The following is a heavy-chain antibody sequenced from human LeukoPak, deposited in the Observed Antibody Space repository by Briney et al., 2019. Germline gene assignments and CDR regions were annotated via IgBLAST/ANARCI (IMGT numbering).Heavy chain of an antibody. CDR3: AMAVIGSGWTLDY. D-gene: IGHD6-19*01. CDR1: GFTFSNAW. J-gene: IGHJ4*02. Sequence: GGSLRLSCAASGFTFSNAWMSWVRQAPGKGLEWVSTITGSGGSTSYADSVKGRFTISRDNSKNTLYLQVNRLRAEDTAVYYCAMAVIGSGWTLDYWGQGTLVTVSS. V-gene: IGHV3-23*01. CDR2: ITGSGGST.